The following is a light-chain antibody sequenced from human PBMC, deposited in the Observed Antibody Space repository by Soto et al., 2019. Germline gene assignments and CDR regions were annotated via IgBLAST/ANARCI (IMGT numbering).Light chain of an antibody. Sequence: EIVLTQSPGTLSLSPGERATLSCRASQSVSSSYLAWYQQKPGQAPRLLIYGASSRATGIPDRFSGSGSGRDFTLTISRLEPEDFAVYYCQQYGSSPWVGQGTKVEIK. J-gene: IGKJ1*01. CDR1: QSVSSSY. CDR2: GAS. CDR3: QQYGSSPW. V-gene: IGKV3-20*01.